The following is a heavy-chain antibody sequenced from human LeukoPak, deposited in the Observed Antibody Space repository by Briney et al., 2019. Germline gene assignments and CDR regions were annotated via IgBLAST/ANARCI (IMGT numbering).Heavy chain of an antibody. V-gene: IGHV1-2*02. CDR2: INPNSGAT. CDR1: GYTFIGYY. J-gene: IGHJ6*02. Sequence: GASVKVSCKASGYTFIGYYMHWVRQAPGQGLEWMGWINPNSGATNYALKFQGRVTITRDTSISTAYMELSRLRSDDTAVYYCANLMDVWGQGTTVTVSS. CDR3: ANLMDV.